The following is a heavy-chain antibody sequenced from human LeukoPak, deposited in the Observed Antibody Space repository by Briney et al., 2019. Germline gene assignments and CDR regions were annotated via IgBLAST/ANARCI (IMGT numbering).Heavy chain of an antibody. CDR1: GFTFDDYT. Sequence: GGSLRLSCAASGFTFDDYTMHWVRQAPGKGQEWVSLISWDGGSTYYGDSVKGRFTISRDNSKNSLYLQMNSLRTEDTALYYCAKDTSRGYNYYYYMDVWGQGTTVTVSS. CDR3: AKDTSRGYNYYYYMDV. CDR2: ISWDGGST. V-gene: IGHV3-43*01. J-gene: IGHJ6*03. D-gene: IGHD5-12*01.